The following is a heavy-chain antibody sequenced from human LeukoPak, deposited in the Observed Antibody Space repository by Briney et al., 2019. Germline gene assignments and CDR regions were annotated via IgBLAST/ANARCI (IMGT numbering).Heavy chain of an antibody. CDR2: IYHSGST. J-gene: IGHJ4*02. CDR1: GGSISSGGYS. D-gene: IGHD2-15*01. CDR3: ARSPAHYCSGGSCDTHFDY. V-gene: IGHV4-30-2*01. Sequence: PSETQSLTCAVSGGSISSGGYSWSWIRQPPGKGLEWIGYIYHSGSTYYNPSLKSRVTISVDRSKNQFSLKLSSVTAADTAVYYCARSPAHYCSGGSCDTHFDYWGQGTLVTVSS.